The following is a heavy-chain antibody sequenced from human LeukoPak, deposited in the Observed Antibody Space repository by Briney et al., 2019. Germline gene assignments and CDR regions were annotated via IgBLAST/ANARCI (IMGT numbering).Heavy chain of an antibody. V-gene: IGHV4-39*01. J-gene: IGHJ4*02. CDR1: GGSISSSSYY. Sequence: SGTLSLTCTVSGGSISSSSYYWGWIRQPPGKGLEWIGSIYYSGSTYYNPSLKSRVTISVDTSKNQFSLKLSSVTAADTAVYYCASEPHYYDSSGSNFDYWGQGTLVTVSS. CDR3: ASEPHYYDSSGSNFDY. D-gene: IGHD3-22*01. CDR2: IYYSGST.